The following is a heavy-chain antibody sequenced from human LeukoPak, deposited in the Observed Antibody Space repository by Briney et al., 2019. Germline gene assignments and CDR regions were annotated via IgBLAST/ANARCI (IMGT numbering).Heavy chain of an antibody. Sequence: PGGSLRLSCAASGFTFNNYWMTWVRQAPGKGLEWVANIKQDGSEKYYVDSVKGRFTISRDNAKNSLSLQMNSLRAEDTAVYYCARKRMDSGCFDYWGQGTLVTVSS. V-gene: IGHV3-7*03. CDR1: GFTFNNYW. CDR3: ARKRMDSGCFDY. CDR2: IKQDGSEK. J-gene: IGHJ4*02. D-gene: IGHD6-19*01.